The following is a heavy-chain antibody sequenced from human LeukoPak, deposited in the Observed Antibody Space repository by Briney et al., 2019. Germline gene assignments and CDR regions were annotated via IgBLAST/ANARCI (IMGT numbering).Heavy chain of an antibody. D-gene: IGHD2-21*02. Sequence: GGSLRLSCAASGLTVSSNYMTWVRQAPGKGLEWVSLINPGGSTLYADSVKGRFTISRDNFRNTLYLQVNSLRAEDTAVYYCARAGVTGILRGAFDIWGQGTMVTVSS. V-gene: IGHV3-53*01. CDR3: ARAGVTGILRGAFDI. J-gene: IGHJ3*02. CDR1: GLTVSSNY. CDR2: INPGGST.